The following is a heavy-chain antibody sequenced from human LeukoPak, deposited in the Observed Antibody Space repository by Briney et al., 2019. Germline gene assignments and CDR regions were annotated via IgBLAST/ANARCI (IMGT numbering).Heavy chain of an antibody. CDR1: GFTFDDYA. J-gene: IGHJ4*02. V-gene: IGHV3-43D*03. Sequence: GGSLRLSCAVSGFTFDDYAMHWVRQAPGKGLEWVSVISWDGGKTYYADSVKGRFTISRDNNKNSLYLQMNSLRVEDTALYYCAKDTVSSGWHIGIDYWGQGTLVTVSS. CDR2: ISWDGGKT. D-gene: IGHD6-19*01. CDR3: AKDTVSSGWHIGIDY.